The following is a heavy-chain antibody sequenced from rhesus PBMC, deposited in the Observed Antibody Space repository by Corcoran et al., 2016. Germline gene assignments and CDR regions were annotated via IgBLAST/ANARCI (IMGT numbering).Heavy chain of an antibody. CDR2: IYGGSGST. Sequence: QVQLQESGPGVVKPSETLSLTCAVSGGSIRGYYLWSWIRQPPGQGLEWIGYIYGGSGSTSYNPSLKNRVTISKDTSKNQFSLKLSSVTAADTAVYYCARDHVAAAGTDIIYYFDYWGQGVLVTVSS. V-gene: IGHV4S7*01. D-gene: IGHD6-25*01. CDR1: GGSIRGYYL. CDR3: ARDHVAAAGTDIIYYFDY. J-gene: IGHJ4*01.